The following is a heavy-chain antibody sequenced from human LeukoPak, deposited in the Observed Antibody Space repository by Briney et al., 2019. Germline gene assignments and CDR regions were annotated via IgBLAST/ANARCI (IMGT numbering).Heavy chain of an antibody. V-gene: IGHV4-34*01. J-gene: IGHJ5*02. CDR1: GGSFSGYY. D-gene: IGHD6-13*01. CDR2: INHSGST. CDR3: ARTHSSSWYRWFDP. Sequence: SETLSLTCAVYGGSFSGYYWSWIRQPPGKGLEWIGEINHSGSTNYNPSLKSRVTISVDTSKNQFSLKLSSVTAVDTAVYYCARTHSSSWYRWFDPWGQGTLVTVSS.